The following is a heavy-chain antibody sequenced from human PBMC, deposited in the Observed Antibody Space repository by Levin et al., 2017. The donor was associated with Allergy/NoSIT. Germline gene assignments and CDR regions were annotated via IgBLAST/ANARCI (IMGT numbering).Heavy chain of an antibody. CDR2: IWYDGSNK. V-gene: IGHV3-33*01. CDR1: GFTFSSYG. CDR3: ARGGSGSYYNAFDY. D-gene: IGHD3-10*01. J-gene: IGHJ4*02. Sequence: GGSLRLSCAASGFTFSSYGMHWVRQAPGKGLEWVAVIWYDGSNKYYADSVKGRFTISRDNSKNTLYLQMNSLRAEDTAVYYCARGGSGSYYNAFDYWGQGTLVTVSS.